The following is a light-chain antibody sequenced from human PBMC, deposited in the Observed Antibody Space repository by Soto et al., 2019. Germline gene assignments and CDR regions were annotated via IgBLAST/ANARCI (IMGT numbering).Light chain of an antibody. CDR3: NSYTSTNTLV. CDR1: SSDVGGYNF. CDR2: EVS. J-gene: IGLJ1*01. V-gene: IGLV2-14*01. Sequence: SALTQPASVSGSPGQSITMSCTGTSSDVGGYNFVSWYQHHPGKAPKLMIYEVSNRPSGVSNRFSGSKSGNTASLTISGLQAEDEADYYCNSYTSTNTLVFGTGTKV.